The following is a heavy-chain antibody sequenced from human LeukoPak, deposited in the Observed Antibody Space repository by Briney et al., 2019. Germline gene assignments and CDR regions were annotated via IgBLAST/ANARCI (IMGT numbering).Heavy chain of an antibody. CDR2: IYTSGST. CDR3: ARERVGERWLQSHAFDI. CDR1: GGSISSGSYY. J-gene: IGHJ3*02. D-gene: IGHD5-24*01. V-gene: IGHV4-61*02. Sequence: SQTLSLTCTVSGGSISSGSYYWRWIRQPAGKALEWIARIYTSGSTNYNPSLKSRVTISVDTSKNQFSLKLSSVTAADTAVYYCARERVGERWLQSHAFDIWGQGTMVTVSS.